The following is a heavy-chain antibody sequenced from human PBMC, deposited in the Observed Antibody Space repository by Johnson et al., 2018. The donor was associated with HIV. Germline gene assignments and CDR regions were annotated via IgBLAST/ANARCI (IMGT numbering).Heavy chain of an antibody. D-gene: IGHD3-16*01. CDR2: ISYDGSNK. CDR1: GFTFSSYA. J-gene: IGHJ3*02. CDR3: ARDQGWGDAFDI. Sequence: QVQLVEFGGGVVQPGRSLRLSCATSGFTFSSYAMHWVRQAPGKGLEWVAVISYDGSNKYYADSVKGRFTISRDNSKNSLYLQMNSLRAEDTAVYYCARDQGWGDAFDIWGQGTMVIVSS. V-gene: IGHV3-30*04.